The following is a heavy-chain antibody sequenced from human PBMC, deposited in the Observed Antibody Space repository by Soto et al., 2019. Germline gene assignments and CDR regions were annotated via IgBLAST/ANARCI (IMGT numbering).Heavy chain of an antibody. CDR3: ARDNVDTAMLRGQYHFYYNGMDV. D-gene: IGHD5-18*01. Sequence: GGSLRLSCAASGFSVTTNYMSWFRQAPGKGLEWVSVFYSGVTTYYADSVKGRFTISVDGSKNTLYLQMNSLRAEDTAIYYCARDNVDTAMLRGQYHFYYNGMDVWGQGTTVTVSS. CDR2: FYSGVTT. J-gene: IGHJ6*02. CDR1: GFSVTTNY. V-gene: IGHV3-53*01.